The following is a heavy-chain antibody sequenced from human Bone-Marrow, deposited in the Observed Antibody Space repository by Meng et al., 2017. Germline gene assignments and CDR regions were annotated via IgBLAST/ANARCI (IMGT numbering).Heavy chain of an antibody. V-gene: IGHV3-43*01. Sequence: GGSLRLSCAASGFTFDDYTMHWVRQAPGKGLEWVSLISWDGGSTYYADSVKGRFTISRDNAKNSLYLQMNSLRAEDTAVYYCARGLGNCYFDYWGQGTLVTVSS. CDR1: GFTFDDYT. CDR2: ISWDGGST. J-gene: IGHJ4*02. D-gene: IGHD3-22*01. CDR3: ARGLGNCYFDY.